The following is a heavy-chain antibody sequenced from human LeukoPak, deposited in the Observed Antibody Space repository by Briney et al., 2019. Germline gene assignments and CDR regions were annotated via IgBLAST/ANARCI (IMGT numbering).Heavy chain of an antibody. CDR1: GFTFSSYG. CDR3: AKDPTALWFGEPYFDY. D-gene: IGHD3-10*01. Sequence: GGSLRLSCAASGFTFSSYGMHWVRQAPGKGLEWVAFIRYDGSNKYYADSVKGRFTISRDNSKNTLYLQMNSLRAENTAVYYFAKDPTALWFGEPYFDYWGQGTLVTVSS. CDR2: IRYDGSNK. V-gene: IGHV3-30*02. J-gene: IGHJ4*02.